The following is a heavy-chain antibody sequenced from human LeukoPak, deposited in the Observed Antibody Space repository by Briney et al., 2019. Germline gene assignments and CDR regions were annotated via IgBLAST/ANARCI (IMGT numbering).Heavy chain of an antibody. V-gene: IGHV1-18*01. CDR2: ISTHNGNT. CDR1: GYTFTNYG. J-gene: IGHJ4*02. Sequence: GASVKVSCKASGYTFTNYGINWVRQAPGQGLEWMGWISTHNGNTHYAQKLQGRVTMTTDTSTSTAFMELRSLRSDDTAVYYCARRCGGDCYAFDSWGQGTLVTVSS. D-gene: IGHD2-21*02. CDR3: ARRCGGDCYAFDS.